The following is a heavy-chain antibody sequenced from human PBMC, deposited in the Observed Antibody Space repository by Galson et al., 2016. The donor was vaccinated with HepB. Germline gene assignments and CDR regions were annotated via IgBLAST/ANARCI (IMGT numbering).Heavy chain of an antibody. J-gene: IGHJ6*02. Sequence: LRLSCAGFGLTFSSYGTHWVRQAPGKGLEWVALISSDGNKEYYADSVKGRFSISRDNSKNTVNLRMSSLRGGDTAVYYCTTLDGDYYYYYGLELWGQGTTVTVSS. D-gene: IGHD4-17*01. CDR1: GLTFSSYG. V-gene: IGHV3-30*03. CDR3: TTLDGDYYYYYGLEL. CDR2: ISSDGNKE.